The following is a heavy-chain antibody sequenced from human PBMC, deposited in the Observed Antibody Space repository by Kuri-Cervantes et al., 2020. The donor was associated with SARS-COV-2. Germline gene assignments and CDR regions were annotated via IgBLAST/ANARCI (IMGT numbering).Heavy chain of an antibody. CDR1: GFTFSSYS. D-gene: IGHD3-16*01. CDR3: ASNGWGFRNPGGVSGSDY. Sequence: GESLKISCAASGFTFSSYSMNWVRQAPGKGLEWVSYISSSSSTIYYADSVKGRFTISRDNAKNSLYLQMNSLRAEDTAVYYCASNGWGFRNPGGVSGSDYWGQGTLVTVSS. J-gene: IGHJ4*02. CDR2: ISSSSSTI. V-gene: IGHV3-48*01.